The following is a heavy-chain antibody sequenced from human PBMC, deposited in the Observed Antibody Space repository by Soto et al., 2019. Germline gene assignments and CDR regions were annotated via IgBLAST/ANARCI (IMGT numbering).Heavy chain of an antibody. CDR2: INPNSGGT. J-gene: IGHJ4*02. V-gene: IGHV1-2*02. CDR1: GYSFTGYY. Sequence: QMQLVQSGAEVKKPAASVKVSCKASGYSFTGYYMHWVRQAPGQGLEWMGWINPNSGGTTYAQSFQDRVTMTRDTSITTVYMELTQLRSDDTAIYYWAKEYSHSSGVLHSWGQGTLVTVSS. D-gene: IGHD5-12*01. CDR3: AKEYSHSSGVLHS.